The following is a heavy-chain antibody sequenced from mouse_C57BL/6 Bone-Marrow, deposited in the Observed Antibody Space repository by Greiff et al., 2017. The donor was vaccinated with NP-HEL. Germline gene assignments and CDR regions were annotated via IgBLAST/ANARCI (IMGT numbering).Heavy chain of an antibody. Sequence: VQLQQSGPELVKPGASVKMSCKASGYTFTDYNMHWVKQSHGKSLEWIGYINPNNGGTSYNQKFKGKATLTVNKSSSTAYMELRSLTSEDSAVYYCARRSYYGSSYDWYFDVWGTGTTVTVSS. CDR3: ARRSYYGSSYDWYFDV. V-gene: IGHV1-22*01. D-gene: IGHD1-1*01. J-gene: IGHJ1*03. CDR2: INPNNGGT. CDR1: GYTFTDYN.